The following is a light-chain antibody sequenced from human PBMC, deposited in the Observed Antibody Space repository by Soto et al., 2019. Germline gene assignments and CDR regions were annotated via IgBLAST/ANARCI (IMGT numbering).Light chain of an antibody. CDR1: QSVDIN. CDR3: QQYRNWPRT. J-gene: IGKJ1*01. CDR2: GAS. Sequence: TQARISLCLAAVEIVSLSCRASQSVDINLAWYQQKPGQAPRLLIYGASTRATDMPGRFSGRGSGTEFTLTISSLQSEDFAVYYCQQYRNWPRTFGQGTKVDI. V-gene: IGKV3-15*01.